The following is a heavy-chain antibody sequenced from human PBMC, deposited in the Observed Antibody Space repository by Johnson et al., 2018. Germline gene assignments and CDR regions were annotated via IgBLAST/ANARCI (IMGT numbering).Heavy chain of an antibody. J-gene: IGHJ6*02. Sequence: QVQLQQWGAGLLKPSEALSLTCAGYGGSFRGYHWSWIRQPPGKGLEWIGEINHRGSTNYNPSLTSRVTLSVNTSKSQFSLKLSSVTAADTAVYYCAKEDDFWSGWSQDHYHYGMGVWGQGTTVTVSS. CDR1: GGSFRGYH. CDR2: INHRGST. D-gene: IGHD3-3*01. CDR3: AKEDDFWSGWSQDHYHYGMGV. V-gene: IGHV4-34*01.